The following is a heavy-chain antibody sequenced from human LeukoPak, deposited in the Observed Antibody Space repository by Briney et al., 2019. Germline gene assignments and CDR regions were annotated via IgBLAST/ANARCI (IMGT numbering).Heavy chain of an antibody. CDR1: GFTFSSYA. CDR3: AKLSGSQQIIDY. CDR2: ISYDGSNK. Sequence: GGSLRLSCAASGFTFSSYAMHWVRQAPGKGLEWVAVISYDGSNKYYADSVKGRFTISRDNSKNTLYLQMNSLRAEDTAVYYCAKLSGSQQIIDYWGQGTLVTVSS. V-gene: IGHV3-30-3*02. J-gene: IGHJ4*02. D-gene: IGHD3-22*01.